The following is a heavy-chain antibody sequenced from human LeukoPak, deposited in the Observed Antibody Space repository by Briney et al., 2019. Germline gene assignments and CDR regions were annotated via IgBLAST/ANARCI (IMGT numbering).Heavy chain of an antibody. J-gene: IGHJ4*02. D-gene: IGHD2-2*01. CDR3: AKSDCSSIYCYVLDY. V-gene: IGHV3-23*01. Sequence: GGSLRLSCAASGFTFSSYAMSWVRQAPGKGLEWVSAIIGSDSSTYYADSVKGRFTISRDNSKNTLFLQMNSLRAEDTAVYYCAKSDCSSIYCYVLDYWGQGTLVTVSS. CDR1: GFTFSSYA. CDR2: IIGSDSST.